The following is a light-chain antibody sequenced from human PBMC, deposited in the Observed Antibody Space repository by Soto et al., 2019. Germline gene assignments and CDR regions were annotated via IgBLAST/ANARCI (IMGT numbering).Light chain of an antibody. CDR1: QSVSSSY. V-gene: IGKV3-20*01. CDR2: CSS. J-gene: IGKJ5*01. CDR3: QRYGSPL. Sequence: EIVLTQSPGTLSLSPEERATLSCRASQSVSSSYLAWYQQKPGQAPRLLIYCSSSRATGIPDRFSGSGTGTDFTLTTSSLEPENFGVYYCQRYGSPLFSQGTRLEIK.